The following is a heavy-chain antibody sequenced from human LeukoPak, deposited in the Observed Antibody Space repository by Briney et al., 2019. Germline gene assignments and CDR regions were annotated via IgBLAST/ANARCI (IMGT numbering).Heavy chain of an antibody. CDR1: GFTFSSYG. V-gene: IGHV3-30*02. CDR3: AKDQYRHFDY. D-gene: IGHD3-16*02. J-gene: IGHJ4*02. CDR2: IRYDGSNK. Sequence: GGSLRLSCAASGFTFSSYGMHWGRQAPGKGLEWVAFIRYDGSNKYYADSVKGRFTISRDNSKNTLYLQMNSLRAEDTAVHYCAKDQYRHFDYWGQGTLVTVSS.